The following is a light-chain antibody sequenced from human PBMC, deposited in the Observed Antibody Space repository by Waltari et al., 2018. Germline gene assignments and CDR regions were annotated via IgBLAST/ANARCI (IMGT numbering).Light chain of an antibody. CDR3: QQRSNWPPT. CDR1: QSVSSS. J-gene: IGKJ1*01. V-gene: IGKV3-11*01. Sequence: EIVFTQSPDTLSLSPGERVTLSCRASQSVSSSLAWYQQKPGQAPRLLFHDVSNRATGIPARFSVSGSGTDFTLTISSLEAEDFAVYYCQQRSNWPPTFGQGTKVEIK. CDR2: DVS.